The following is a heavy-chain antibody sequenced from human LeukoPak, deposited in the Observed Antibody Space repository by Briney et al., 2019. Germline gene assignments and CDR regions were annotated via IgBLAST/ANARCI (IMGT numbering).Heavy chain of an antibody. Sequence: PGGSLRLSCAASGFTFSNYAMSWVRQAPGKGLEWVSAITGSGGGTYYADSVKGRFTISRDNSKNTLYLQMNSLRAEDTAVYYCAKDYYGPSGGIDYCGQGTLVTVSS. CDR2: ITGSGGGT. CDR3: AKDYYGPSGGIDY. D-gene: IGHD3-10*01. CDR1: GFTFSNYA. J-gene: IGHJ4*02. V-gene: IGHV3-23*01.